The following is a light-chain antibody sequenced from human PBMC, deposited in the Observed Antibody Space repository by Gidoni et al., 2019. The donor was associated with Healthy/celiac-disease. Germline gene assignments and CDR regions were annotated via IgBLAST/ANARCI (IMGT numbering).Light chain of an antibody. Sequence: SYELTQPPSVSVSPGQTASITCSGDKLGDKYGCWYQQKPGQSPVLVIYQDSKRPSGIPERFSGSNSGNTATLTISGTQAMDEADYYCQAWDSSTAQGYVFGSGTKVTVL. CDR1: KLGDKY. J-gene: IGLJ1*01. CDR2: QDS. CDR3: QAWDSSTAQGYV. V-gene: IGLV3-1*01.